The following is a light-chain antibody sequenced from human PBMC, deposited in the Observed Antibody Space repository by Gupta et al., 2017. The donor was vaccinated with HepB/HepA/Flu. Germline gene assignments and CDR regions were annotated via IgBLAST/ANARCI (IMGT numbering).Light chain of an antibody. J-gene: IGLJ1*01. CDR1: SSDVGAYDY. CDR3: NSYTTNRIYV. CDR2: DVS. Sequence: QSALTQPASVSGSPGQSITISCTGSSSDVGAYDYVSWYQQHAGKAPKLIIYDVSVRPSGVSIRCSGSKSGNTASLTISGLQAEDEADYVCNSYTTNRIYVFGTGTEVTV. V-gene: IGLV2-14*03.